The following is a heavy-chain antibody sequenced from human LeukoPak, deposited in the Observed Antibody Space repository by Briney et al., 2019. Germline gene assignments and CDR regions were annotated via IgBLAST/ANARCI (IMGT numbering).Heavy chain of an antibody. CDR2: IYPGDSDT. D-gene: IGHD6-13*01. Sequence: GESLKISCKGSGYSFTSYWICWVRQMPGKGLEWMGIIYPGDSDTRYSPSFQGQVTISADKSISTAYLQWSSLKASDTAMHYCARSSAAAGTGYFDYWGQGTLVTVSS. J-gene: IGHJ4*02. CDR1: GYSFTSYW. CDR3: ARSSAAAGTGYFDY. V-gene: IGHV5-51*01.